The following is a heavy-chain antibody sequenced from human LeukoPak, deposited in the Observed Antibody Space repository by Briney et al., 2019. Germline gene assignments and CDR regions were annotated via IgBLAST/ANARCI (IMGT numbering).Heavy chain of an antibody. CDR2: ISSSGDYI. J-gene: IGHJ6*04. CDR1: GFTFSSYS. Sequence: PGGSLRLSCAASGFTFSSYSMNWVRQAPGKGLEWVSSISSSGDYIYYAGSVKGRFTISRDNAKNSLYLQMNSLRVEDTAVYYCARGGSSGWYVDVWGKGTTVTVSS. V-gene: IGHV3-21*01. D-gene: IGHD6-19*01. CDR3: ARGGSSGWYVDV.